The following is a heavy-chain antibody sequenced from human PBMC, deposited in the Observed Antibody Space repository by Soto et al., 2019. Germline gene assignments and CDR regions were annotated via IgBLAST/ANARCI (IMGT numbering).Heavy chain of an antibody. CDR3: AKDRTTAPAGGDYYYYGMDV. D-gene: IGHD1-7*01. CDR2: ISGSGGST. J-gene: IGHJ6*02. CDR1: GFTFSSYA. V-gene: IGHV3-23*01. Sequence: GGSLRLSCAASGFTFSSYAMSWVRQAPGKGLEWVSAISGSGGSTYYADSVKGRFTISRDNSKNTLYLQLNSLRAEDTAVYYCAKDRTTAPAGGDYYYYGMDVWGQGTTVTVSS.